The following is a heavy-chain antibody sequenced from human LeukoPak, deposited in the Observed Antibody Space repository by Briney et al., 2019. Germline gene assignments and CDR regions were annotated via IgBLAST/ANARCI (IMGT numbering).Heavy chain of an antibody. V-gene: IGHV4-59*01. J-gene: IGHJ3*02. CDR2: IYYSGST. D-gene: IGHD2-21*01. CDR3: ARVFPLLTDAFDI. Sequence: TSETQSLTCTVSGGSISSYYWSWIRQPPGKGLEWIGYIYYSGSTNYNPSLKSRVTISVDTSKNQFSLKLSSMTAADTAVYYCARVFPLLTDAFDIWGQGTMVTVSS. CDR1: GGSISSYY.